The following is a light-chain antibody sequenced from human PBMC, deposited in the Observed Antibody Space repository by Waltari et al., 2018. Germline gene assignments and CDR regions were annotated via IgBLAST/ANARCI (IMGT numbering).Light chain of an antibody. CDR2: NDN. CDR1: NSNIGGNF. J-gene: IGLJ3*02. V-gene: IGLV1-44*01. CDR3: AVWDDSLGGV. Sequence: QSVLTQPPSVSGTPGQRVTISCSGSNSNIGGNFVNWYQQLPGKAPKLLIYNDNQGPSGVPDRFSASKSGTSAALAITGLQSEDEADYYCAVWDDSLGGVFGGGTK.